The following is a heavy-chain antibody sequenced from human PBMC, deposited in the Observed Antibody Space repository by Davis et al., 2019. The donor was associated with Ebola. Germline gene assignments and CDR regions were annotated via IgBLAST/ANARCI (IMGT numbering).Heavy chain of an antibody. CDR1: GGTFSSYA. CDR2: IIPILGIA. J-gene: IGHJ6*02. V-gene: IGHV1-69*04. D-gene: IGHD2-8*02. CDR3: ARLSGLGYCTGGVCFPPSSVIPYGMDV. Sequence: SVKVSCKASGGTFSSYAISWVRQAPGQGLEWMGRIIPILGIANYAQKFQGRVTITADKSTSTAYMELSSLRSEDTAVYYCARLSGLGYCTGGVCFPPSSVIPYGMDVWGQGTTVTVSS.